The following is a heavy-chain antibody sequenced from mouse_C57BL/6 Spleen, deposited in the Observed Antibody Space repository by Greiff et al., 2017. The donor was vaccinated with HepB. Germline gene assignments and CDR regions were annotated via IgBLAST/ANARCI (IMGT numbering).Heavy chain of an antibody. V-gene: IGHV1-69*01. CDR3: TRPLYSNYEDYAMDY. J-gene: IGHJ4*01. Sequence: QVQLQQPGAELVMPGASVKLSCKASGYTFTSYWMHWVKQRPGQGLEWIGEIDPSDSYTNYNQKFKGKSTLTVDKSSSTAYMQLSSLTSEDSAVYYCTRPLYSNYEDYAMDYWGQGTSVTVSS. CDR1: GYTFTSYW. CDR2: IDPSDSYT. D-gene: IGHD2-5*01.